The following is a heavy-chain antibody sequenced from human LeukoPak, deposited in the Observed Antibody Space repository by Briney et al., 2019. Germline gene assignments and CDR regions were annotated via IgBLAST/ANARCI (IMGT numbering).Heavy chain of an antibody. Sequence: SETLSLTCTVSGGSISSYYWSWIRQPPGKGLEWIGYIYYSGSTNYNPSPKSRVTISVDTSKNQFSLKLSSVTAADTAVYYCARHSRPDYDFWSGYYSIYYYGMDVWGQGTTVTVSS. CDR2: IYYSGST. CDR1: GGSISSYY. D-gene: IGHD3-3*01. J-gene: IGHJ6*02. V-gene: IGHV4-59*08. CDR3: ARHSRPDYDFWSGYYSIYYYGMDV.